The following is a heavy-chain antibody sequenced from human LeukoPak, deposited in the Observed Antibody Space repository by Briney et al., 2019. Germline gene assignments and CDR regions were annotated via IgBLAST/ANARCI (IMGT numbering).Heavy chain of an antibody. V-gene: IGHV2-5*02. CDR3: AHTTAPQTYRRWLQLDY. Sequence: SGPTLVNPTQTLTLTCTFSGFSLNTSGVGVGYIRQPPGKALEWLALIFWDDDERYSPSLKSRLTITKDTSKNQVALTMTDMDPVDTGTYYCAHTTAPQTYRRWLQLDYWGQGTLVTVSS. D-gene: IGHD5-24*01. CDR2: IFWDDDE. CDR1: GFSLNTSGVG. J-gene: IGHJ4*02.